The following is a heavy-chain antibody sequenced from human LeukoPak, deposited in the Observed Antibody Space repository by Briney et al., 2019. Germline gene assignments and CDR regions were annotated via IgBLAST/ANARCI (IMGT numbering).Heavy chain of an antibody. Sequence: GGSLRLSCTASGFSFSNYAMQWVRQAPGKGLEWVSSVSSTSGYIYYADSVKGRFTISRDNSKNSVYLQMNSLRAEDTAVYYCARRSPEYYYYAMDVWGQGTTVTVSS. CDR2: VSSTSGYI. CDR1: GFSFSNYA. D-gene: IGHD1-14*01. J-gene: IGHJ6*02. V-gene: IGHV3-21*01. CDR3: ARRSPEYYYYAMDV.